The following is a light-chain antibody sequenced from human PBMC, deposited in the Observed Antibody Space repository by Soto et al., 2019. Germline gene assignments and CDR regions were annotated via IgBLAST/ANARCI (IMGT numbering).Light chain of an antibody. CDR2: AYS. CDR1: SSNIISNT. V-gene: IGLV1-44*01. J-gene: IGLJ1*01. Sequence: QSVLTQPPSASGTPGQRVTISCSGSSSNIISNTVNWYQHLPGAAPKLLMYAYSQRPSGIPDRFSGSKSGASASLAISGLQSEDEADYYCAAWDDSLNGSVFGTGTKV. CDR3: AAWDDSLNGSV.